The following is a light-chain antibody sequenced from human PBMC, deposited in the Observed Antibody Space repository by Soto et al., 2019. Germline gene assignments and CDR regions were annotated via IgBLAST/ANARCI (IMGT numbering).Light chain of an antibody. CDR3: QQYNSGPQT. Sequence: EIVLTQSPGTLSLSPGERATLSCRASQSVSNNYLAWYQQKPGQAPRLLIFGVSTRATGVPARFSGSGSGTYFTLTIDNLQSEDYAVYYCQQYNSGPQTFGQGTKWIS. V-gene: IGKV3-15*01. J-gene: IGKJ2*01. CDR1: QSVSNN. CDR2: GVS.